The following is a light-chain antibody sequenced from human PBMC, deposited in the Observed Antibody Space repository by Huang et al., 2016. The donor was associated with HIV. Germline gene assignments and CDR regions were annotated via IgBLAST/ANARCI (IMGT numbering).Light chain of an antibody. CDR1: QTISNY. Sequence: DIQMTQSPSSLSASVGDRVTITFRASQTISNYLNWYQQKPGKAPKLLIYDASDLQSGVPSRFSGRGSGTDFTLTISSLQPEDSATYYCQQSSISPWTFGQGTRVEIK. J-gene: IGKJ1*01. CDR3: QQSSISPWT. V-gene: IGKV1-39*01. CDR2: DAS.